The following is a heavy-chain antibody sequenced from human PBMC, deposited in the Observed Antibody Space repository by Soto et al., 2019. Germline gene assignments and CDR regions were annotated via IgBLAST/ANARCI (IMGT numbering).Heavy chain of an antibody. CDR1: GGSISSGDYH. CDR2: IYNSGSR. J-gene: IGHJ4*02. V-gene: IGHV4-30-4*01. D-gene: IGHD3-22*01. CDR3: AREGGYYSPQGY. Sequence: SETLSLTCTVSGGSISSGDYHWSWIRQPPGKGLEWIGYIYNSGSRYHNPSLKRRLTISVETSKNQFSLRLSSVTAADTAMYDGAREGGYYSPQGYWGQGTLVNLPS.